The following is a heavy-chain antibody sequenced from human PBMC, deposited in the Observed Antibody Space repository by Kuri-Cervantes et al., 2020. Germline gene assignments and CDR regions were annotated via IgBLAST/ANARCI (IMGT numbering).Heavy chain of an antibody. V-gene: IGHV2-70*04. D-gene: IGHD1-1*01. J-gene: IGHJ4*02. CDR2: IDWDDDK. CDR1: GFSLSTSGMR. CDR3: ARARVQLWEFDY. Sequence: SGPTLVKPTQPLTLTCTFSGFSLSTSGMRVSWIRQPPGKALEWLARIDWDDDKFYNTSLKTRLTISKDTSKNQVVLTMTNVDPVDTATYYCARARVQLWEFDYWGQGTLVTVSS.